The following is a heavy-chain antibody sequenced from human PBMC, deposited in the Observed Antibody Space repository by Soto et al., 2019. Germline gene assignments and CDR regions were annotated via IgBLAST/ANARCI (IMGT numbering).Heavy chain of an antibody. J-gene: IGHJ4*02. V-gene: IGHV2-5*02. CDR1: GFSLSTSGVG. CDR2: IYWDDDK. Sequence: QITLKESGPPLVKPTQTLTLTCTFSGFSLSTSGVGVGWIRQPPGKALEWLTFIYWDDDKPNSPFLKSRLTITKNPSKNQVVLTRTNVNPVDTDTYYCAPIVVAGITYYFDSWGEGTLVTVSS. D-gene: IGHD2-15*01. CDR3: APIVVAGITYYFDS.